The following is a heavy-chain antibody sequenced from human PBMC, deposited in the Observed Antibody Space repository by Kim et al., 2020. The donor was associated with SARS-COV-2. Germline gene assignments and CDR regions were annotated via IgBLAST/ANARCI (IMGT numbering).Heavy chain of an antibody. D-gene: IGHD3-10*01. V-gene: IGHV1-18*01. Sequence: ASVKVSCKASGYTFTSYGISWVRQAPGQGLEWMGWISAYNGNTNYAQKLQGRVTMTTDTSTSTAYMELRSLRSDDTAVYYCARDSLAYGSGGLGMDVWGKGTTVTVSS. J-gene: IGHJ6*03. CDR1: GYTFTSYG. CDR2: ISAYNGNT. CDR3: ARDSLAYGSGGLGMDV.